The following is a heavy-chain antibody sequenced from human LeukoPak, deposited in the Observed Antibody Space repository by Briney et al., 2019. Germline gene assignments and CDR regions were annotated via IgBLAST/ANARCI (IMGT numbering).Heavy chain of an antibody. CDR1: GYSFTGYW. CDR3: ARIEQQLDGDFDY. V-gene: IGHV5-51*04. D-gene: IGHD6-13*01. J-gene: IGHJ4*02. CDR2: IYPGDSDT. Sequence: GESLKISCKGSGYSFTGYWIGWVRQMPGKGLEWMGIIYPGDSDTRYSPSFQGQVTISADKPISTAYLQWSSLKASDTAMYYCARIEQQLDGDFDYWGQGTLVTVSS.